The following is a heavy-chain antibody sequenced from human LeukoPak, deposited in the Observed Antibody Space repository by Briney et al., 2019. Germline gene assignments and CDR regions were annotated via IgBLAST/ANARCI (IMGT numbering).Heavy chain of an antibody. CDR1: GGSISSYY. Sequence: SETLSLTCTVSGGSISSYYWSWIRQPPGKGLEWIGYIYYSGSTNYNPSLKSRVTISVDTSKNQFSLKLSSVTAADTAVYYCARDSAMYSGSYYYYYYGMDVWGQGTTVTVPS. CDR2: IYYSGST. J-gene: IGHJ6*02. V-gene: IGHV4-59*01. CDR3: ARDSAMYSGSYYYYYYGMDV. D-gene: IGHD1-26*01.